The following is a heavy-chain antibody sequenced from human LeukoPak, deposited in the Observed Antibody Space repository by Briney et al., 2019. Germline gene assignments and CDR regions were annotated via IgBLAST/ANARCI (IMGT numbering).Heavy chain of an antibody. D-gene: IGHD3-22*01. J-gene: IGHJ4*02. CDR2: IIPIFGTA. V-gene: IGHV1-69*06. CDR1: GGTFSSYA. CDR3: ARDLSTYYYDSTGPGDY. Sequence: GSSVTVSCKASGGTFSSYAISWVRQAPGQGLEWMGRIIPIFGTANYAQKFQGRVTITADKSTSTAYMELSSLRSEDTAVYYCARDLSTYYYDSTGPGDYWGQGTLVTVSS.